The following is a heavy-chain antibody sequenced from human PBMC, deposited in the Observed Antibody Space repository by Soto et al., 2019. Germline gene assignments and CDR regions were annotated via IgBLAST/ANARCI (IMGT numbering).Heavy chain of an antibody. CDR2: ISAYNGNT. Sequence: ASVKVSCKASGYTFTSYGISWVRQAPGQGLEWMGWISAYNGNTNYAQKLQGRVTITADESTSTAYMELSSLRSEDTAVYYCARASVWFDPWGQGTLVTVSS. CDR1: GYTFTSYG. CDR3: ARASVWFDP. J-gene: IGHJ5*02. V-gene: IGHV1-18*01.